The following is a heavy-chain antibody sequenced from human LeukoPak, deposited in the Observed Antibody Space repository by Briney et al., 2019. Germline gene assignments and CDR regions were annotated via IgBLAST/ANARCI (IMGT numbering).Heavy chain of an antibody. J-gene: IGHJ6*02. D-gene: IGHD3-16*01. V-gene: IGHV3-23*01. CDR1: GFTFSSYA. CDR2: ISGSGGST. Sequence: GGSLRLSCAASGFTFSSYAMSWVRQAPGKGLEWVSAISGSGGSTYYADSVKGRFTISRDNSKNTLYLQMNSLRAEDTAVYYCAMVVGGSYYYYYGMDVWGQGTTVTVSS. CDR3: AMVVGGSYYYYYGMDV.